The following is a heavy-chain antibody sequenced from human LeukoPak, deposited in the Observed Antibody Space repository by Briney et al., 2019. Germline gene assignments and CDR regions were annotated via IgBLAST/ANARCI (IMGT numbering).Heavy chain of an antibody. CDR1: GFTFSSYS. V-gene: IGHV3-21*01. J-gene: IGHJ4*02. CDR3: ARGAVDTAMDLDY. CDR2: ISSSSYI. D-gene: IGHD5-18*01. Sequence: GGSLRLSCAASGFTFSSYSMNWVRQAPGKGLEWVSSISSSSYIYYADSVKGRFTISRDNAKNSLYLQMNSLRAEDTAVYYCARGAVDTAMDLDYWGQGTLVTVSS.